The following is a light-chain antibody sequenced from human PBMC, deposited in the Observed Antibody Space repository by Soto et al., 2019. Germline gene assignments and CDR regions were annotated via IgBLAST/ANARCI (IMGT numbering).Light chain of an antibody. CDR3: AAWDASLNAWV. J-gene: IGLJ3*02. V-gene: IGLV1-44*01. CDR1: SSNIGSNS. CDR2: NNN. Sequence: QSVLTQPPSEFGTPGQRVTISCSGSSSNIGSNSVTWFQQLPGTAPNLLISNNNQRPSGVPDRFSGSKSGTSASLAINGLQSEDEADYFCAAWDASLNAWVFGGGTKLTVL.